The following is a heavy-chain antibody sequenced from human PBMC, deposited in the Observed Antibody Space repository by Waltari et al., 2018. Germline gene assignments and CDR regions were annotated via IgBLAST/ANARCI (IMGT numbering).Heavy chain of an antibody. Sequence: EMQLVESGGGLVQLGGSLRISCAASGFPFSSSWMLWVRQASGKGLVSVSNINTDGSITRYADSVRGRFTISRDNAENTLFLQMHSLRAEDTAVYYCVMYSSSFLGDCWGQGTLVTVSS. CDR2: INTDGSIT. D-gene: IGHD6-19*01. J-gene: IGHJ4*02. CDR1: GFPFSSSW. CDR3: VMYSSSFLGDC. V-gene: IGHV3-74*01.